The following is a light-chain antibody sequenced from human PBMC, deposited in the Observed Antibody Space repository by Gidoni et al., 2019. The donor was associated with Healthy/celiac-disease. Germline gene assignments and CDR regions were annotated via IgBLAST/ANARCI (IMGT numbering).Light chain of an antibody. CDR1: QSVSSN. V-gene: IGKV3-15*01. CDR2: GAS. J-gene: IGKJ1*01. Sequence: EIVMTQSPATLSVSPGERATLSCRASQSVSSNLAWYQQKPGQAPRLLIYGASTRATGIPARFSGSGSGTEFTLIISSLQSEDFAVYYCQQYNTWPWTFGQGTKVEIK. CDR3: QQYNTWPWT.